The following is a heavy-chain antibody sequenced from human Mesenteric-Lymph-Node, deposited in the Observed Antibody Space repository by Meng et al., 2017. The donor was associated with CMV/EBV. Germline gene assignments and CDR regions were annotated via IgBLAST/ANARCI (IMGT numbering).Heavy chain of an antibody. CDR2: VYYSGST. Sequence: GSLRLSCTASGFSISSNLYYWGWIRQPPGKGLEWLGSVYYSGSTNDNPSLEGRVIISIDTSMSQFSLRLRSVTASDTAVYYCARARGGGSYWFFDLWGRGTLVTVSS. CDR3: ARARGGGSYWFFDL. J-gene: IGHJ2*01. CDR1: GFSISSNLYY. V-gene: IGHV4-39*02. D-gene: IGHD2-15*01.